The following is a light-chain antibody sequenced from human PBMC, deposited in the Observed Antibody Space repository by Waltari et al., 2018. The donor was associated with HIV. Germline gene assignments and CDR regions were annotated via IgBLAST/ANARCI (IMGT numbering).Light chain of an antibody. J-gene: IGLJ2*01. V-gene: IGLV2-14*03. CDR1: SSDVGGYNY. CDR2: DAS. CDR3: SSYTSSSTPLVV. Sequence: QSALTQPASVSGSPGQSITISCTGTSSDVGGYNYVSWYQQQPGKAPKLMIYDASNRPSGVSNRFSDSKSGNTASLTISGLQAQDEADYYCSSYTSSSTPLVVFGGGTKLTVL.